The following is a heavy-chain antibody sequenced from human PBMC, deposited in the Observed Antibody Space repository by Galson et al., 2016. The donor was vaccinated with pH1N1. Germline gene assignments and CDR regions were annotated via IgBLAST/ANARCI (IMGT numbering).Heavy chain of an antibody. CDR3: ARDVDFGELGKWFDP. CDR2: IYTSGST. Sequence: TLSLTCTVSGGSISSGGYYWSWIRQPAGKGLEWIGRIYTSGSTNYNPSLKSRVTISVGTSKNQFSLKLSSVTAADTAVYYCARDVDFGELGKWFDPWGQGTLVTVSS. CDR1: GGSISSGGYY. J-gene: IGHJ5*02. D-gene: IGHD3-10*01. V-gene: IGHV4-61*02.